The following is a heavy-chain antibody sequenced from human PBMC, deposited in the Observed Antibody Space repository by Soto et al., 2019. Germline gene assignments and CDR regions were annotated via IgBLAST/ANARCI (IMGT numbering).Heavy chain of an antibody. CDR2: ISAYNGNT. V-gene: IGHV1-18*04. J-gene: IGHJ4*02. CDR3: ARDTPRIAARRRVDY. CDR1: GYTFTSYG. D-gene: IGHD6-6*01. Sequence: ASVKVSCKASGYTFTSYGISWVRQAPGQGLEWMGWISAYNGNTNYAQKLQGRVTMTTDTSTSTAYMELRSLRSDDTAVYYCARDTPRIAARRRVDYWGQGTLVTVSS.